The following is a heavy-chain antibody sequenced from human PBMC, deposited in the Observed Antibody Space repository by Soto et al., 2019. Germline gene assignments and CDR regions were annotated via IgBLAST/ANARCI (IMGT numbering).Heavy chain of an antibody. CDR3: AKLGSSAWSPHYYFDY. Sequence: EVQLLESGGGLVQPGGSLRLSCAASGFTFNNYAMGWVRQAPGKGLEWVSAITGSGSDTYYLDSVKCRFTISRDNSKNTLFLQMNSLRAEDTAIYYCAKLGSSAWSPHYYFDYWGQGTLVTVSS. J-gene: IGHJ4*02. CDR1: GFTFNNYA. D-gene: IGHD3-10*01. CDR2: ITGSGSDT. V-gene: IGHV3-23*01.